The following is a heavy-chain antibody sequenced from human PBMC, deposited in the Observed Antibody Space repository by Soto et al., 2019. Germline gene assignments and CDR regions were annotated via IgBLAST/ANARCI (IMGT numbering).Heavy chain of an antibody. D-gene: IGHD3-22*01. Sequence: GLTRWNHTEPHTLMCTLSGFSHSARGMCVLWMSPPPGNALEALARSDYEDDKFYSTSLKTTLTISKHTSKNQVVLTMTNMDPADTATYYCARIGSSGNPPTHYYYYYGMDVWGQGTTVTVSS. J-gene: IGHJ6*02. CDR1: GFSHSARGMC. V-gene: IGHV2-70*17. CDR3: ARIGSSGNPPTHYYYYYGMDV. CDR2: SDYEDDK.